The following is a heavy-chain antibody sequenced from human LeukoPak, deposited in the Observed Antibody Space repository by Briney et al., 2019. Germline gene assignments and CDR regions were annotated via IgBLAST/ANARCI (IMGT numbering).Heavy chain of an antibody. V-gene: IGHV4-59*01. CDR1: GFTFSSYS. D-gene: IGHD3-10*01. CDR2: IYYSGST. CDR3: AREDRDYYGSGSYYGPFDY. Sequence: PGGSLRLSCAASGFTFSSYSMNWVRQAPGKGLEWIGYIYYSGSTNYNPSLKSRVTISVDTSKNQFSLKLSSVTAADTAVYYCAREDRDYYGSGSYYGPFDYWGQGTLVTVSS. J-gene: IGHJ4*02.